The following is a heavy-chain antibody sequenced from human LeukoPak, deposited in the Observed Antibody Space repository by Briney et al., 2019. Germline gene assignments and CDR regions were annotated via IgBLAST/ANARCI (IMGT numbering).Heavy chain of an antibody. CDR3: ARDRMGYSSSWDDY. D-gene: IGHD6-13*01. CDR1: GGTFSSYA. V-gene: IGHV1-69*05. J-gene: IGHJ4*02. Sequence: GASVKVSCKASGGTFSSYAISWVRQAPGQGLEWMGGIIPIFGTANYAQKLQGRVTMTTDTSTSTAYMELRSLRSDDTAVYYCARDRMGYSSSWDDYWGQGTLVTVSS. CDR2: IIPIFGTA.